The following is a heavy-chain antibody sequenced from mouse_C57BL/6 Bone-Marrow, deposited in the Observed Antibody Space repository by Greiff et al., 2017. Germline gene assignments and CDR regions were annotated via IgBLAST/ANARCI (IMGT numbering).Heavy chain of an antibody. CDR2: IYPRSGNT. J-gene: IGHJ3*01. CDR3: ARLFAY. CDR1: GYTFTSYG. Sequence: QVHVKQSGAELARPGASVKLSCTASGYTFTSYGISWVKQRTGQGLEWIGEIYPRSGNTYYNEKFKGKATLTPDKSSSTAYMELRSLTSEDSAVYFCARLFAYWGQGTLVTVSA. V-gene: IGHV1-81*01.